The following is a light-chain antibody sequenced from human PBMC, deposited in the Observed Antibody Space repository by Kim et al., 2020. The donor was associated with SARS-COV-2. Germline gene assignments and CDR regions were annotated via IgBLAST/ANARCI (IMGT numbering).Light chain of an antibody. Sequence: GQTVRSTGKGDSLRGYYASWYQQKPRQAPVLVIYGKNNRPSGIADRFSGASSGNTAALTITGAQAEDEADYYCNARDSSGNHPVVFGGGTQLTVL. CDR3: NARDSSGNHPVV. V-gene: IGLV3-19*01. CDR2: GKN. CDR1: SLRGYY. J-gene: IGLJ2*01.